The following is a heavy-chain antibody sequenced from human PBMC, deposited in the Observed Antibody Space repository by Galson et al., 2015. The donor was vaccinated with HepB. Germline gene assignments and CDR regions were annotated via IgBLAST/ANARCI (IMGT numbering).Heavy chain of an antibody. V-gene: IGHV1-3*01. D-gene: IGHD3-22*01. CDR3: ARGGHDSSGYYDREAFDI. CDR2: INAGNGNT. CDR1: GYTFTSYV. J-gene: IGHJ3*02. Sequence: SVKVSCKASGYTFTSYVMHWVRQAPGQRLEWMGWINAGNGNTKYSQKFQGRVTITRDTSASTAYMELSSLRSEDTAVYYCARGGHDSSGYYDREAFDIWGQGTMVTVSS.